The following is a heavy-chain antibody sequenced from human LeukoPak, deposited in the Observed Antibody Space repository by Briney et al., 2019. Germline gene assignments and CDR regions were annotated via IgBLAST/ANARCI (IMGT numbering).Heavy chain of an antibody. CDR1: GVSISSNNW. D-gene: IGHD1-1*01. J-gene: IGHJ4*02. Sequence: PSETLSLTCAVSGVSISSNNWWGWVRQPPGKGLEWIGEIYHSGSPNYNPSLKSRVTISVDKSRNHSSLNLSSVTAADTAVYYCARVNINNWHSCDYWGQGTLVTVSS. CDR3: ARVNINNWHSCDY. V-gene: IGHV4-4*02. CDR2: IYHSGSP.